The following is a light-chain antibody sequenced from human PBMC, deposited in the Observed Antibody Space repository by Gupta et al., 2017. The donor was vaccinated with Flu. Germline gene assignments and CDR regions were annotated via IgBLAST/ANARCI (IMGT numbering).Light chain of an antibody. CDR3: QSYDTSLSGWV. Sequence: QSVLTQPPSVSAAPGQRVTISCTGRSSNIGAGYDVHWYQQLPGTAPKVLIYGSSNRPSGVPDRFFASKSGTSASLAITGLQAEDEADYYCQSYDTSLSGWVFGGGTKVTAL. CDR2: GSS. J-gene: IGLJ3*02. CDR1: SSNIGAGYD. V-gene: IGLV1-40*01.